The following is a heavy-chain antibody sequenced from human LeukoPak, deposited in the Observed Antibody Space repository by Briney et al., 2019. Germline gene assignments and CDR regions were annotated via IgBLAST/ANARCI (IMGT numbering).Heavy chain of an antibody. Sequence: PGGSLRLSCAASGFTFSSYAMSWVRQAPGKGLEWVSATSGSGGSTYYADSVKGRFTISRDNSKNTLYLQMNSLRAEDTAVYYCAKDGLRYYYDSSGYLHEYYFDYWGQGTLVTVSS. CDR3: AKDGLRYYYDSSGYLHEYYFDY. CDR2: TSGSGGST. V-gene: IGHV3-23*01. J-gene: IGHJ4*02. D-gene: IGHD3-22*01. CDR1: GFTFSSYA.